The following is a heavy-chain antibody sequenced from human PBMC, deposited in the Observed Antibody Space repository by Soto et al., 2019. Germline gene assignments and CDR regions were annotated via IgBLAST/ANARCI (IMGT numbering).Heavy chain of an antibody. J-gene: IGHJ3*02. D-gene: IGHD2-21*02. Sequence: QVQLVQSGAEVKKPGSSVKVSCKASGGTFSSYAISWVRQASGQGLGWMGGIIPIFGTANYAQKFQGRVTITAAESTSTAYMELSRLRSEDTAVYYCARDLGIVVVTAIPGAFDIWGQGTMVTVSS. V-gene: IGHV1-69*01. CDR3: ARDLGIVVVTAIPGAFDI. CDR2: IIPIFGTA. CDR1: GGTFSSYA.